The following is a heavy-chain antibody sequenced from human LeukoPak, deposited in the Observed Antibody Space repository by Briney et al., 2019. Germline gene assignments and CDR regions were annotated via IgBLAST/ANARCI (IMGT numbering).Heavy chain of an antibody. CDR1: GGSVSGYY. V-gene: IGHV4-34*01. J-gene: IGHJ4*02. CDR3: ARVLVGYGGDDFDC. D-gene: IGHD4-23*01. CDR2: INHSGSP. Sequence: PSETLSLTCAVYGGSVSGYYWGWVRQPPGKGLEWIGEINHSGSPNYNPSLKSRVTISVDTSKNQFSLKVSSVTAADTAVYYCARVLVGYGGDDFDCWGQGTLVTVSS.